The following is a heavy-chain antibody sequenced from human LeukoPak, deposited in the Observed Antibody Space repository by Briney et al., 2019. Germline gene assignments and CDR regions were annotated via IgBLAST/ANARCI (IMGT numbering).Heavy chain of an antibody. CDR3: ARGLGYYGSGSYLTRLYYYYYYMDV. J-gene: IGHJ6*03. CDR2: INPNSGGT. CDR1: GYTFTGYY. D-gene: IGHD3-10*01. Sequence: ASVKVSCKASGYTFTGYYMHWVRQAPGQGLEWMGWINPNSGGTSYAQKFQGRVTMTRDTSISTAYMELSSLRSDDTAVYYCARGLGYYGSGSYLTRLYYYYYYMDVWGKGTTVTISS. V-gene: IGHV1-2*02.